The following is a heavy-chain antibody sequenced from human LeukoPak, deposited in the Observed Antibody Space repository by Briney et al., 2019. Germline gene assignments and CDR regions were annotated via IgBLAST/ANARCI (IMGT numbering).Heavy chain of an antibody. J-gene: IGHJ5*02. CDR1: GGSTTSYY. CDR3: AGGVDTAVVSGGYNFFDP. V-gene: IGHV4-4*07. CDR2: IYATGST. D-gene: IGHD5-18*01. Sequence: PSETLSLTCNVSGGSTTSYYWNWIRQPAGEGLEWIGRIYATGSTNYHPSLQSRVTMSIDTAKNQFSLEMRSVTAADTAVYYCAGGVDTAVVSGGYNFFDPWGQGILVTVSS.